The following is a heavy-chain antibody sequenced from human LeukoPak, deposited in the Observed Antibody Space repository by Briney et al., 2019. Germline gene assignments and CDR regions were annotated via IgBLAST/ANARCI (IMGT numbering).Heavy chain of an antibody. D-gene: IGHD6-6*01. CDR2: ISSRGEST. V-gene: IGHV3-23*01. Sequence: GGSLRLSCAASGFTFSAYAMTWVRQAPGKGLEWVSAISSRGESTYCADSVRGRFTISRDNSKDTLYLQMSSLRAEDTALYYCAESLGPISNIAARPLDYWGLGTLVTVSS. CDR1: GFTFSAYA. CDR3: AESLGPISNIAARPLDY. J-gene: IGHJ4*02.